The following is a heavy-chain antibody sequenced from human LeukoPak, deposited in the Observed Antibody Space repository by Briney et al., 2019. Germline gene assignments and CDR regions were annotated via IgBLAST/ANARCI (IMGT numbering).Heavy chain of an antibody. CDR1: GESFSNYY. J-gene: IGHJ4*02. CDR3: ARGGVVVAAIDY. Sequence: PSETLSLTCAVYGESFSNYYWSWIRQPPGKGLEWIGEVNHSGTTNYNPSLKSRVTISVDTSKNQFSLKLSSVTAADTAVYYCARGGVVVAAIDYWGQGTLVTVSS. V-gene: IGHV4-34*01. D-gene: IGHD2-15*01. CDR2: VNHSGTT.